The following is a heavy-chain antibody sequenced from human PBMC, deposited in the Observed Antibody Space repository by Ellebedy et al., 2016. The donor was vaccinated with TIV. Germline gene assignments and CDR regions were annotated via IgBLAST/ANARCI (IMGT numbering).Heavy chain of an antibody. V-gene: IGHV3-66*01. CDR1: GFTVSTSY. CDR3: ARGFGSGNYYNTD. J-gene: IGHJ1*01. D-gene: IGHD3-10*01. Sequence: GESLKISCAASGFTVSTSYMPCVRQAPGKGLEWVSVIYSGGSAYYADSVRGRFSVSRDNSKTMLYLHMTGLRVDDTAVYHCARGFGSGNYYNTDWGQGTLVVVS. CDR2: IYSGGSA.